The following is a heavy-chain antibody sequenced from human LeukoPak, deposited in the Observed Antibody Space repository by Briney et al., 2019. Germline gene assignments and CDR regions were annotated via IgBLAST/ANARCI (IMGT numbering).Heavy chain of an antibody. J-gene: IGHJ4*02. Sequence: ASVKVSCKASGGTFSSYAISWVRQAPGQGLEWMGGIIPIFGTANYAQKFQGRVTITADKSTSTAYMELSSLRSEDTAVYYCAGGRTDIVVVPATLRNYYFDYWGQGTLVTVSS. CDR3: AGGRTDIVVVPATLRNYYFDY. D-gene: IGHD2-2*01. V-gene: IGHV1-69*06. CDR2: IIPIFGTA. CDR1: GGTFSSYA.